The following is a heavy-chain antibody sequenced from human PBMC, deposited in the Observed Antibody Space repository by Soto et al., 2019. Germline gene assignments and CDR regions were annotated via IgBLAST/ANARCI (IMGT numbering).Heavy chain of an antibody. CDR2: IFYDGST. Sequence: SETLSLTCTVSGGPITNSNYYWGWIRQPPGKGLEWIGRIFYDGSTYYNPSLKSRVTISVDTSKNQFSLKLSSVTAADTAVYYCARHPIAVAGNRAGNWFDPWGQGTLVTVSS. V-gene: IGHV4-39*01. CDR1: GGPITNSNYY. J-gene: IGHJ5*02. CDR3: ARHPIAVAGNRAGNWFDP. D-gene: IGHD6-19*01.